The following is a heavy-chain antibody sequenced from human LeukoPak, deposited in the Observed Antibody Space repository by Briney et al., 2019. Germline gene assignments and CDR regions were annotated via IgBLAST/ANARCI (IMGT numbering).Heavy chain of an antibody. CDR3: AREAKQLELRGWFDP. D-gene: IGHD1-7*01. CDR1: GGSISSYY. Sequence: SETLSLTCTVSGGSISSYYWSWIRQPPGKGLEWIGYIYYSGSTNYNPSLKSRVTISVDTSKNQFSLKPSSVTAADTAVYYCAREAKQLELRGWFDPWGQGTLVTVSS. CDR2: IYYSGST. V-gene: IGHV4-59*01. J-gene: IGHJ5*02.